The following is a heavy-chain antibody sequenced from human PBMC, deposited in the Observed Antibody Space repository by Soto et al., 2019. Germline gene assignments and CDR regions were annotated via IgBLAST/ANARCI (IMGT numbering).Heavy chain of an antibody. Sequence: PSETLSLTCNVSGGSISTADYYWSWIRQPPGKGLEWIGYIYYRGSTYYNPSLESRVAISIDTSKNQFSLNLTSVTAADTAVYYCASDYDSGGYIGYWGQGTLVTVSS. CDR3: ASDYDSGGYIGY. V-gene: IGHV4-30-4*01. J-gene: IGHJ4*02. CDR1: GGSISTADYY. D-gene: IGHD3-22*01. CDR2: IYYRGST.